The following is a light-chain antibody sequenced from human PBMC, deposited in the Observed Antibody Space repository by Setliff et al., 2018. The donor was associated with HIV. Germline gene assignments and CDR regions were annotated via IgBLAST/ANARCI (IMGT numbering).Light chain of an antibody. CDR1: SSDVGGYDY. CDR3: CSYTSTSARG. Sequence: QSVLTQPASVSGSPGQSITISCTGTSSDVGGYDYVSWYQLHPGKTPKLMIFEVSNRPSGVSYRFSGSKSGNTASLTISGLRPEDEGDYFCCSYTSTSARGFGAGTKVTVL. J-gene: IGLJ1*01. CDR2: EVS. V-gene: IGLV2-14*01.